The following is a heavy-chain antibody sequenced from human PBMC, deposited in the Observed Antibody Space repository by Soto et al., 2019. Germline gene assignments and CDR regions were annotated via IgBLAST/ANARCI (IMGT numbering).Heavy chain of an antibody. CDR1: GGSISSYY. CDR3: ARAFSTVTIFDY. CDR2: IYYSGNT. D-gene: IGHD4-17*01. J-gene: IGHJ4*02. Sequence: SETLSLTCTVSGGSISSYYWSWIRQPPGKGLEWIGYIYYSGNTNYNPSLKSRVTISVDTSKNQFSLKLSSVTAADTAVYYCARAFSTVTIFDYWGQGTLVTVSS. V-gene: IGHV4-59*01.